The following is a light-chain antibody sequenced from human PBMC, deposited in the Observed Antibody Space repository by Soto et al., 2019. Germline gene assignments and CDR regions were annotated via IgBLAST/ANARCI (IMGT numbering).Light chain of an antibody. V-gene: IGKV1-12*01. CDR1: QDISGL. J-gene: IGKJ4*01. CDR3: QQSHISPLI. Sequence: DIQMTQSPSSVSASVGDRVTITCRASQDISGLLAWYQQKPGTAPKLLIYPSSSLQTGVPSRFSGSGSGTNFTLTISSLHPEDFATYYCQQSHISPLIFGGGTKVDIK. CDR2: PSS.